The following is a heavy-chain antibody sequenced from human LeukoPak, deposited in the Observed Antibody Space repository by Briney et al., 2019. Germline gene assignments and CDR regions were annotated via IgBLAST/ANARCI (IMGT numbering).Heavy chain of an antibody. Sequence: PGGSLRLSCAASGFTFSSYATSWVRQAPGKGLEWVSAISGSGGSTYYADSVKGRFTISRDNSKNTLYLQMNSLKTEDTAVYYCTTEGVAGTDDAFDIWGQGTMVTVSS. J-gene: IGHJ3*02. D-gene: IGHD6-19*01. CDR1: GFTFSSYA. CDR3: TTEGVAGTDDAFDI. CDR2: ISGSGGST. V-gene: IGHV3-23*01.